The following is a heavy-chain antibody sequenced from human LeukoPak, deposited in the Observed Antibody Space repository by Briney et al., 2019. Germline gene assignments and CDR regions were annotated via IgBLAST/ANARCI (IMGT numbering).Heavy chain of an antibody. V-gene: IGHV4-39*01. Sequence: SETLSLTCTVSGGSISRSRYSWGWIRQPPGKGLEWIGSIAYGGTTYYSPSLKSRVTISVDTSNNQLSLKLRSVTAADTALYYCARHGAQLLYYFDYWGQGTLVTVSS. CDR2: IAYGGTT. CDR3: ARHGAQLLYYFDY. D-gene: IGHD2-2*01. J-gene: IGHJ4*02. CDR1: GGSISRSRYS.